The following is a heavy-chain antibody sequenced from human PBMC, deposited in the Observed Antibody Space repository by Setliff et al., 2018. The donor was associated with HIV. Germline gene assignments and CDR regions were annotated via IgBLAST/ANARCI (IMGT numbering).Heavy chain of an antibody. CDR1: GGSTSSSNW. CDR3: ARGRLKVTMPHAFDI. J-gene: IGHJ3*02. CDR2: IYHSGSI. D-gene: IGHD3-10*01. Sequence: SETLSLTCAVSGGSTSSSNWWSWVRQPPGKGLEWIGEIYHSGSINYNPSLKSRVTISVDKSKNQFSLKLSSVTAADTAVYYCARGRLKVTMPHAFDIWGQGTMVTVSS. V-gene: IGHV4-4*02.